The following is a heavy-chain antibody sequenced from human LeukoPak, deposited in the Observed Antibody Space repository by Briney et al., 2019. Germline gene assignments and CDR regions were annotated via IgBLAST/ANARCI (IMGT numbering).Heavy chain of an antibody. J-gene: IGHJ3*02. V-gene: IGHV3-21*01. CDR3: ATSPLWGYAFDI. CDR2: ISGSSTYI. D-gene: IGHD2/OR15-2a*01. Sequence: GGSLRLSCAASGFTFSSYSMNWVRQAPGKGLEWVSSISGSSTYIFYADSVKGRFTISRDNAKSSLYLQMNSLRAEDTAVYYCATSPLWGYAFDIWGQGTMVTVSS. CDR1: GFTFSSYS.